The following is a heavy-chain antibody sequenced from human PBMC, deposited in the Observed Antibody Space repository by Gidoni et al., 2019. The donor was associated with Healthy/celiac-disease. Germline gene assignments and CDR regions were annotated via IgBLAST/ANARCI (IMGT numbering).Heavy chain of an antibody. CDR3: ARIPGVCSSTSCYGGGWFDP. CDR1: GYSFTSYW. Sequence: EVQLVQSGAEVKKPGASLKISCKGSGYSFTSYWIGWVRQMPGKGLEWMGIIYPGDSDTRYSPSFQGQVTISADKSISTAYLQWSSLKASDTAMYYCARIPGVCSSTSCYGGGWFDPWGQGTLVTVSS. J-gene: IGHJ5*02. V-gene: IGHV5-51*03. CDR2: IYPGDSDT. D-gene: IGHD2-2*01.